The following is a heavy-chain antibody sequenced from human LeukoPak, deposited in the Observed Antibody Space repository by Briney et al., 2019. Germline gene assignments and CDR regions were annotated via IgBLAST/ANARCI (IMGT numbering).Heavy chain of an antibody. J-gene: IGHJ4*02. D-gene: IGHD3-16*01. V-gene: IGHV3-7*01. CDR2: IKQDGSEK. CDR1: GFMLSSYW. CDR3: ASGLMGAKADY. Sequence: GGSLRLSCAGSGFMLSSYWMSWVRQAPGKGLEWVANIKQDGSEKYYVDSVKGRFTISRDNAKNSLYLQMNSLRAEDTAVYYCASGLMGAKADYWGQGTLVTVSS.